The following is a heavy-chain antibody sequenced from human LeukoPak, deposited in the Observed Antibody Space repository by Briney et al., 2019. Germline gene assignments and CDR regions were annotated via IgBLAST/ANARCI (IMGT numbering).Heavy chain of an antibody. CDR3: AVGPAAFDI. Sequence: SETLSLTCNVSGGSMSSHYWSWIRQPPGKGLEWIGYIYSSGSTNYNPSLKSRVTISVDTSKNQFSLKLSSVTVADTAVYYCAVGPAAFDIWGQGTMVTVSS. D-gene: IGHD1-26*01. CDR2: IYSSGST. J-gene: IGHJ3*02. V-gene: IGHV4-59*08. CDR1: GGSMSSHY.